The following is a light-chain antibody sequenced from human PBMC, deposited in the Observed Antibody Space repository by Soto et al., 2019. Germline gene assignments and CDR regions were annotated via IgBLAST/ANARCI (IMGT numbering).Light chain of an antibody. J-gene: IGKJ4*01. V-gene: IGKV3-20*01. Sequence: EIVLTQSPGTLSLSPGERATLSCRASQSFSSSFFSWYQQKPGQAPRLLIYGASNRATAIPDRFSGSGSGTDFTLTISRLEAEDFEVYYCQKNSTSPLTFGGGTKVEIK. CDR1: QSFSSSF. CDR2: GAS. CDR3: QKNSTSPLT.